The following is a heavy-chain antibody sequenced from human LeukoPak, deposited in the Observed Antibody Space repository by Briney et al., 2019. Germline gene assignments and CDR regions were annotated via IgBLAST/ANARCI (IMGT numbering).Heavy chain of an antibody. Sequence: GGSLRLSCAASGFTFSNYAMTWVRQAPGKGLEWVSTIIGSSGSTYYADSVKGRFTISRDISKNTLYLQVNSLRAEDTAVYYCAKDRVPAAGTSCDHWGQGTPVTVSS. CDR1: GFTFSNYA. CDR2: IIGSSGST. CDR3: AKDRVPAAGTSCDH. V-gene: IGHV3-23*01. D-gene: IGHD6-13*01. J-gene: IGHJ4*02.